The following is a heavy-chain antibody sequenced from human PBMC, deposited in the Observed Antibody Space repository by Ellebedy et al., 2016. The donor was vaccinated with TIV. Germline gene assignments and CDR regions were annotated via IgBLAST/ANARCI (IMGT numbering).Heavy chain of an antibody. CDR1: GGTFNSHA. J-gene: IGHJ4*02. CDR3: ARGSSNWLPRD. V-gene: IGHV1-69*13. CDR2: IIPLYGAA. D-gene: IGHD2-2*01. Sequence: ASVKVSCXSSGGTFNSHAFTWVRLAPGQGLEWVGGIIPLYGAAHYAQNFNGRVTITADESTSTLYMELSSLTSDDTAVYYCARGSSNWLPRDWGQGTLVTVSS.